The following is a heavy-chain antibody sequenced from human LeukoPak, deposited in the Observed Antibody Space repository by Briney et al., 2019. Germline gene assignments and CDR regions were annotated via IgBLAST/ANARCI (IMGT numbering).Heavy chain of an antibody. CDR1: GFTLSSHW. J-gene: IGHJ4*02. CDR3: ARVPAISGTYDY. V-gene: IGHV3-7*01. CDR2: IKQDGSEK. Sequence: SGGSLRLSCVASGFTLSSHWMSWVRQAPGKGLEWVAHIKQDGSEKYYVDSVKGRFTISRDNAKNSLYLQMNSLRAEDTAVYYCARVPAISGTYDYWGQGTLVTVSS. D-gene: IGHD1-26*01.